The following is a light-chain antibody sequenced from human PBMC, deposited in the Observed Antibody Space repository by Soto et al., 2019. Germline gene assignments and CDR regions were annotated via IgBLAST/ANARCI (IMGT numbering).Light chain of an antibody. CDR3: QQYNNWPPT. V-gene: IGKV3-15*01. J-gene: IGKJ2*01. CDR2: GAF. CDR1: QSISSQ. Sequence: ERVMTQSPGTLSVSPGEGATLSCRASQSISSQLAWYQQKPGQPPRLLIYGAFTRATGIPARFSGSGSGTEFTLTISSLQSEDFAVYYCQQYNNWPPTFGQGTKLEIK.